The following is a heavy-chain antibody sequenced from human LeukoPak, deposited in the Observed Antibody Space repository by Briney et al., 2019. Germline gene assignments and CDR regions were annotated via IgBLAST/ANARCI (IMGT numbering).Heavy chain of an antibody. CDR3: ARGPHITMVRGVSDAFDI. CDR1: GFTFSSYW. V-gene: IGHV3-7*03. J-gene: IGHJ3*02. Sequence: SGGSLRLSCAASGFTFSSYWMSWVRQAPGKGLEWVANIKQDGSGKYYVDSVKGRFTISRDNAKNSLYLQMNSLRAEDTAVYYCARGPHITMVRGVSDAFDIWGQGTMVTVSS. D-gene: IGHD3-10*01. CDR2: IKQDGSGK.